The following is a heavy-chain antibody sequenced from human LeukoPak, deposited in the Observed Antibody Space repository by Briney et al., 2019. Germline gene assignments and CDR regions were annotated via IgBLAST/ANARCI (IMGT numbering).Heavy chain of an antibody. CDR3: ARLGGMVRGRSWFDP. CDR1: GGSFGGYY. D-gene: IGHD3-10*01. Sequence: SETLSLTCAVYGGSFGGYYWSWIRQPPGKGLEWIGEINHSGSTNYNPSLKSRVTISVETSKNQVSLKLSSVTAADTAVYYCARLGGMVRGRSWFDPWGQGTLVTVSS. V-gene: IGHV4-34*01. J-gene: IGHJ5*02. CDR2: INHSGST.